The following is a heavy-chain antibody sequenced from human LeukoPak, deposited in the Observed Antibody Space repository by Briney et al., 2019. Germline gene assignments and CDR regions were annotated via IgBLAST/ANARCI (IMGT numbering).Heavy chain of an antibody. CDR1: GFTFSSYW. CDR3: ARETAVAGTYYPDY. V-gene: IGHV3-74*01. J-gene: IGHJ4*02. CDR2: ISIDGSIT. D-gene: IGHD6-19*01. Sequence: GGSLRLSCAASGFTFSSYWMHWVRQAPGKGLVWVSRISIDGSITTYADSVKGRFTTSRDNAKNTLYLQMNSLRAEDTAVYYCARETAVAGTYYPDYWGQGTLVTVSS.